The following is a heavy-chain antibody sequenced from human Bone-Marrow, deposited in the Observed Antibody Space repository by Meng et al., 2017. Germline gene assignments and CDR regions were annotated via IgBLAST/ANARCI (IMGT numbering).Heavy chain of an antibody. J-gene: IGHJ4*02. CDR2: INPWGGDT. D-gene: IGHD3-9*01. V-gene: IGHV1-3*01. Sequence: PGQHLLWLVPINPWGGDTSYTQSFHGRLTITKDTSESPAVINLRSLTSEDTGVYYCARRKTYYDILTIDYWGQGTLVTVSS. CDR3: ARRKTYYDILTIDY.